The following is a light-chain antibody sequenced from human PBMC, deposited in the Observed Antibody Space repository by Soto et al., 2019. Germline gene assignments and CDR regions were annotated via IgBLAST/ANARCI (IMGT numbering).Light chain of an antibody. V-gene: IGKV3-20*01. CDR2: GAS. J-gene: IGKJ1*01. CDR3: QQYGSSHPK. Sequence: EIVLTQSPGTLSLSPGERATLSCRASQSVSSSYLAWYQQKLGQAPRLLIYGASSRATGIPDRFSGSGSGTDFTLTISRLEPEDFEVYYCQQYGSSHPKFGQGTKADI. CDR1: QSVSSSY.